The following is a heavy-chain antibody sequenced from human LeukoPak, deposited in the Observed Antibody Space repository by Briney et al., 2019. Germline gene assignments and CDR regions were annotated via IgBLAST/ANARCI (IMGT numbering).Heavy chain of an antibody. CDR3: ARVDGGSGSYFDY. J-gene: IGHJ4*02. CDR2: ISSSGSTI. CDR1: GFTFSSYE. D-gene: IGHD3-10*01. Sequence: GGSLRLSCAASGFTFSSYEMNWVRQAPGKGLEWVSYISSSGSTIYYADSVKGRFTISRDNAKNSLYLQVNSLRAEDTAVYYCARVDGGSGSYFDYWGQGTLVTVSS. V-gene: IGHV3-48*03.